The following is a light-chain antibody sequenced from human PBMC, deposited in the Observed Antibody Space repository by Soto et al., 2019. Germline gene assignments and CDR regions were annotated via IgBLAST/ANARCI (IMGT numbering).Light chain of an antibody. J-gene: IGKJ1*01. CDR3: QQYDKWPRT. V-gene: IGKV3-15*01. CDR1: QSVSSN. CDR2: GAS. Sequence: EIVMTQSPATLSVSPVERATLSCRASQSVSSNLAWYQQKPGQAPRLLIYGASTRATGIPARFSGSGSGTEFTLTISSLQSEDFAVYHCQQYDKWPRTFGQGTKVDIK.